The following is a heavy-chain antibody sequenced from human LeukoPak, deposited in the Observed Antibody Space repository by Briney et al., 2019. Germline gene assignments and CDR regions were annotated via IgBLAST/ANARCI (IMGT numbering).Heavy chain of an antibody. Sequence: PGGSLRLSCGASGFTFSSYSMNWVRQAPGKGLEWVSYITSGSDAIYYADSVKGRFTISRDNAKNSLYLQMSSLRAEDTAVYYCARDPPRRYDYWGQGTLVTVSS. D-gene: IGHD1-14*01. V-gene: IGHV3-48*01. CDR2: ITSGSDAI. J-gene: IGHJ4*02. CDR3: ARDPPRRYDY. CDR1: GFTFSSYS.